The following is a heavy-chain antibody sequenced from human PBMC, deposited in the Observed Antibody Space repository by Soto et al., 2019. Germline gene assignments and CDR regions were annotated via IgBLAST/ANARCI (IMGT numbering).Heavy chain of an antibody. CDR3: AKGLDFWRGYSSADS. CDR2: MSPNSGRA. CDR1: GYAFKNFD. J-gene: IGHJ4*02. V-gene: IGHV1-8*01. D-gene: IGHD3-3*01. Sequence: QVQLVQSGAEVKKPGASMRVSCKTSGYAFKNFDIHWVRQSTGQGLEWIGWMSPNSGRAGFAQSFQDRVNMASNPSISTAYLHVASLTSEDTAVYYCAKGLDFWRGYSSADSWGQGTLVTVSS.